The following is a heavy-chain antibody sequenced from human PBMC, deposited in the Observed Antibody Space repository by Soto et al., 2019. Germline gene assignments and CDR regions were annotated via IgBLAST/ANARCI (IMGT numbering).Heavy chain of an antibody. D-gene: IGHD4-17*01. CDR1: GGSISSYY. CDR3: ARNYGDYVDY. Sequence: SETLSLTRTVSGGSISSYYWSWIRQPPGKGLEWIGYIYYSGSTNYNPSLKGRVTISVDTSKNQFSLKLSSVTAADTAIYYCARNYGDYVDYWGQGTLVTVSS. J-gene: IGHJ4*02. V-gene: IGHV4-59*08. CDR2: IYYSGST.